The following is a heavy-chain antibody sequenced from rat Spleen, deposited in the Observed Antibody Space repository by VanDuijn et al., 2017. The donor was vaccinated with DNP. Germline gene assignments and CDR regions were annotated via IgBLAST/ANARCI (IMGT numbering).Heavy chain of an antibody. CDR3: TRDRNTRYYFDY. CDR2: IISSGGTS. CDR1: GLTFSDYS. J-gene: IGHJ2*01. Sequence: EVQLVESGGGLVQPGRSLKLSCVASGLTFSDYSMPWVRQAPQRGLEWVASIISSGGTSYYVDSVKGRFTISRDNVRNTLYLQMNSLRSEDTATYYCTRDRNTRYYFDYWGQGVMVTVSS. V-gene: IGHV5-31*01.